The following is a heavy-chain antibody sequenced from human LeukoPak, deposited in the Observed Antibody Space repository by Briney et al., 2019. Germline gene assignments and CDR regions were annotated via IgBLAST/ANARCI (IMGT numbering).Heavy chain of an antibody. J-gene: IGHJ4*02. V-gene: IGHV1-69*01. CDR1: GGTFSSYA. CDR3: AGDSQVRDSLGY. D-gene: IGHD3-22*01. CDR2: IIPIFGTA. Sequence: SVKVSCKASGGTFSSYAISWVRQAPGQGLEWMGGIIPIFGTANYAQKFQGRVTITADESTNTAYMELSSLRSEDTAVYYCAGDSQVRDSLGYWGQGTLVTVSS.